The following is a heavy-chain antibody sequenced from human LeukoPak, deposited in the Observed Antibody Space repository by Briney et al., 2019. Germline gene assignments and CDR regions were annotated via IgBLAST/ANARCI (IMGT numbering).Heavy chain of an antibody. CDR3: ARGWASSRRKAFDI. CDR1: GSSFRSYW. J-gene: IGHJ3*02. Sequence: GGSLRLSCEASGSSFRSYWMNWLRQAPGKGLEWAANVDQDGSEKYYVGSVKGRFTISRDNAKNSLYLQMNSLRVEDTAVYYCARGWASSRRKAFDIWGQGTMVTVSS. CDR2: VDQDGSEK. V-gene: IGHV3-7*03. D-gene: IGHD3-16*01.